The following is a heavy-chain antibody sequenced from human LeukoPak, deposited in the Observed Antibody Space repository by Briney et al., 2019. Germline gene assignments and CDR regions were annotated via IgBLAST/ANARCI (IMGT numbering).Heavy chain of an antibody. Sequence: GGSLRLSCAASRFTFSSYGMHWVRQAPGKGLEWVAVISYDGTNKYYADSVKGRFTVSRDNAKNSLFLQMNSLRAEDTAVYYCARGVENWGQGTLVTVSS. CDR1: RFTFSSYG. CDR3: ARGVEN. V-gene: IGHV3-30*03. J-gene: IGHJ4*02. CDR2: ISYDGTNK.